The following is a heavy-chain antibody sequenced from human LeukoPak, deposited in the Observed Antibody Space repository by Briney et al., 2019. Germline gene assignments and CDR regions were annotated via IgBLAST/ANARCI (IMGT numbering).Heavy chain of an antibody. V-gene: IGHV3-48*02. J-gene: IGHJ6*02. CDR2: ISSSSTI. CDR1: GFTFSSYS. CDR3: ARGYSYGTYYYYGMDV. Sequence: TGGSLRLSCAASGFTFSSYSMNWVRQAPGKGLEWVSYISSSSTICYADSVEGRFTISRDNAKNSLYLQMNSLRDEDTAVYYCARGYSYGTYYYYGMDVWGQGTTVTVSS. D-gene: IGHD5-18*01.